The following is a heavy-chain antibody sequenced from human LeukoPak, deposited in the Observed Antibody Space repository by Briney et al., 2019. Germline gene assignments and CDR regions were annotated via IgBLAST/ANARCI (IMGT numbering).Heavy chain of an antibody. D-gene: IGHD5-12*01. CDR3: ARGTKGGRIVPTLSLDF. V-gene: IGHV3-30*12. CDR1: GFTLSNYG. J-gene: IGHJ4*02. Sequence: GGSLRLSCAASGFTLSNYGMDWVRQAPGKGLEWVALIWYDGTITYYADSVRGRFTISRDNSMNTLYLQMNSLKVEDTAVYYCARGTKGGRIVPTLSLDFWGEGTLVSVSS. CDR2: IWYDGTIT.